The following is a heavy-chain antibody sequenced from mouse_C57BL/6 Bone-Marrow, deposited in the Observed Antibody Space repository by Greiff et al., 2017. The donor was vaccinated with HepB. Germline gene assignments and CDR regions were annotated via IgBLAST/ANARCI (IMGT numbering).Heavy chain of an antibody. V-gene: IGHV3-6*01. CDR2: ISYDGSN. Sequence: EVKLPESGPGLVKPSQSLSLTCSVTGYSITSGYSWTWIRQFPGNQLEWMGYISYDGSNNYNPSLKNRISITRDTSKNQFFLKLNSVTTEDTATYYCARKLYYYAMDYWGQGTSVTVSS. CDR3: ARKLYYYAMDY. CDR1: GYSITSGYS. J-gene: IGHJ4*01. D-gene: IGHD1-3*01.